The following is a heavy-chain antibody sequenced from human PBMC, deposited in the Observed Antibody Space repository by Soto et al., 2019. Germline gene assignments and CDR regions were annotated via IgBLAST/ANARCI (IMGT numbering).Heavy chain of an antibody. CDR1: GGTFSSYA. CDR3: AREYCSSTSCYPPYYYYGMDV. J-gene: IGHJ6*02. Sequence: ASVKVSCKASGGTFSSYAISWVRQAPGQGLEWMGGIIPIFGTANYAQKFQGRVTITADKSTSTAYMELSSLRSEDTAVYYCAREYCSSTSCYPPYYYYGMDVWGQGTTVTVSS. V-gene: IGHV1-69*06. CDR2: IIPIFGTA. D-gene: IGHD2-2*01.